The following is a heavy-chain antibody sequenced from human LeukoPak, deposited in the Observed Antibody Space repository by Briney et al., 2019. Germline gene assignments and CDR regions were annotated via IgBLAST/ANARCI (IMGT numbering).Heavy chain of an antibody. CDR3: ASLVYGSGTYPRI. CDR2: VFHSGNT. V-gene: IGHV4-59*08. D-gene: IGHD3-10*01. J-gene: IGHJ4*02. CDR1: GGSFSGYY. Sequence: SETLSLTCAVYGGSFSGYYWSWIRQPPGKGLEWIGYVFHSGNTNYNPSLESRVTMSVDTSKNQFSLNLNSVTATDTAVYFCASLVYGSGTYPRIWGQGTLVTVSS.